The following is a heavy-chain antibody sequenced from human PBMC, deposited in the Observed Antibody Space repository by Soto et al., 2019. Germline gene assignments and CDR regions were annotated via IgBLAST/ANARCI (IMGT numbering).Heavy chain of an antibody. CDR1: GGSISSYY. J-gene: IGHJ1*01. D-gene: IGHD7-27*01. CDR3: ARGWGGYFQH. V-gene: IGHV4-59*01. Sequence: PSETLSLTCTVSGGSISSYYWSWIRQPPGKGLEWIGYIYYSGSTSYNPSLKSRVTISVDTSKNQFSLKLSSVTAADTAVYYCARGWGGYFQHWGQGTLVTVSS. CDR2: IYYSGST.